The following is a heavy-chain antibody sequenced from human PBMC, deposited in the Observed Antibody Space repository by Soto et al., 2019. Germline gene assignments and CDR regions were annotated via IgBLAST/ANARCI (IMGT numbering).Heavy chain of an antibody. D-gene: IGHD2-15*01. CDR1: EFSFSNYA. Sequence: PGGSLRLSCVASEFSFSNYAMTWVRQAPGKGLEWVSVISGSGSSTYYADSVKARFTISRDNSKSTLYLQMNSLRAEDTAVYYCPKRSVGVAGKYYIDYWGPGTLVTVSS. CDR2: ISGSGSST. J-gene: IGHJ4*02. V-gene: IGHV3-23*01. CDR3: PKRSVGVAGKYYIDY.